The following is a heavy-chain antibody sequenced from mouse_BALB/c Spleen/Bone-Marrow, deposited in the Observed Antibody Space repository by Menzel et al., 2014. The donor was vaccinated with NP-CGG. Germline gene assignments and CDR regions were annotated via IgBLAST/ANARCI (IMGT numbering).Heavy chain of an antibody. D-gene: IGHD2-14*01. CDR1: GYAFTNYL. J-gene: IGHJ2*01. CDR3: ARGDYRSYYFDY. CDR2: INPGSGGT. V-gene: IGHV1-54*01. Sequence: QVQLQQSGAELVRPGTSVKVSCKASGYAFTNYLIEWVKQRPGQGLGWIGVINPGSGGTNYNEKFKGKATLTADKSSSTAYMQLSSLTSDDSAVYFCARGDYRSYYFDYWGQGTTLTVSS.